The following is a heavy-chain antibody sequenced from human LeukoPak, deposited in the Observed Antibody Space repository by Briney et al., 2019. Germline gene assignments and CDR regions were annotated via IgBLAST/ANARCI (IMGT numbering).Heavy chain of an antibody. CDR1: GFTFSSDA. CDR3: AKDGAYCGGDCYPYYFDY. V-gene: IGHV3-23*01. D-gene: IGHD2-21*02. J-gene: IGHJ4*02. Sequence: GGSLRLSCAASGFTFSSDAISWVRQAPGKGLEWVSAISGIGGSTYYADSVKGRFTISRDNSKNTLYLQMNSLRAEDTAVYYCAKDGAYCGGDCYPYYFDYWGQGTLVTVSS. CDR2: ISGIGGST.